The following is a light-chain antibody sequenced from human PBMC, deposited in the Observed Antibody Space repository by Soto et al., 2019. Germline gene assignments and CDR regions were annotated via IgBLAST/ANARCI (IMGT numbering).Light chain of an antibody. Sequence: LTQPASVSGSPGQSITFSCTGTSSDIGVYNYVSWYQQHPGKAPKLMIYEVNNRPSGVSNRFSGSKSGNTASLTISGLQAEDEADYYCSSYKTSNTYVFGTGTKVTVL. CDR3: SSYKTSNTYV. CDR1: SSDIGVYNY. J-gene: IGLJ1*01. CDR2: EVN. V-gene: IGLV2-14*01.